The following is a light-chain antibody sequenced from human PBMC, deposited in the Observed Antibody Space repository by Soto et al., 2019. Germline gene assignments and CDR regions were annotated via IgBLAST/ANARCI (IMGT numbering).Light chain of an antibody. Sequence: EIVLTQSPATLSLSPGERATLSCRASQSVSSYVSWYQQTPGQAPSLLIYDASNGATGIPARFGGSGSGTYFTLTSSSLEPEDFAVYYCQQDGSSGTFGQGTKVDIK. CDR3: QQDGSSGT. J-gene: IGKJ1*01. CDR1: QSVSSY. CDR2: DAS. V-gene: IGKV3-11*01.